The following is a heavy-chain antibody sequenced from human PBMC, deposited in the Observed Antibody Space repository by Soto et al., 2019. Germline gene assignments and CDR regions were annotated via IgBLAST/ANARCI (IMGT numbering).Heavy chain of an antibody. CDR3: ARDWGYYYGSGSFPSRHPSDI. J-gene: IGHJ4*02. V-gene: IGHV1-2*04. D-gene: IGHD3-10*01. CDR1: GYTFTDYY. Sequence: QVQLVQSGAEVKKPGASVKVSCKASGYTFTDYYLHWVRQAPGQGLEWMGWINPNSGGTHYAQKFQGWVTMTRDTSITTAYMELNRLTSDDTAVYYCARDWGYYYGSGSFPSRHPSDIWGQGTLVTVSS. CDR2: INPNSGGT.